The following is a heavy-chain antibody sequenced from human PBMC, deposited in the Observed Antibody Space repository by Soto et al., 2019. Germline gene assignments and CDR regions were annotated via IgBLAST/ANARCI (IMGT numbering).Heavy chain of an antibody. J-gene: IGHJ4*02. CDR1: GYTFTTYG. V-gene: IGHV1-18*04. CDR2: ISPYNGDT. CDR3: ARTPRAQMIVLEPATRFDY. Sequence: QVPLVQSGAEVKRPGASVKVSCKASGYTFTTYGFNWVRQAPGRGLEWMGWISPYNGDTNYAQNFQGRVTLTTDTSTSTAYMELRSLTSDDTAVYYCARTPRAQMIVLEPATRFDYWGQGTLVTVSS. D-gene: IGHD2-15*01.